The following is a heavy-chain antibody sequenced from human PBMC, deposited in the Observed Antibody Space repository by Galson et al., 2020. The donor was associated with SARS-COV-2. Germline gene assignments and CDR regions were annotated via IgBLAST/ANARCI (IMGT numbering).Heavy chain of an antibody. CDR2: ISPSGTT. Sequence: SETLSLTCAVSGDSISSGHWWSWVRQPPGKGLEWIGEISPSGTTNYNPSLRSRVPMSVDKSKNQLSLKLSSVTAADTAVDYCARDQQPNNWFDSWGQGTLVT. V-gene: IGHV4-4*02. J-gene: IGHJ5*01. CDR3: ARDQQPNNWFDS. D-gene: IGHD6-13*01. CDR1: GDSISSGHW.